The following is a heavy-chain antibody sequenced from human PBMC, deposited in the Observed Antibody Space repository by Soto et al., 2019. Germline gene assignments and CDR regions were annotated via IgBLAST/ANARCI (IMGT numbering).Heavy chain of an antibody. CDR2: ISGSGGST. J-gene: IGHJ3*02. CDR1: GFTFSSYA. CDR3: NGWGYPDAFDI. D-gene: IGHD6-19*01. Sequence: GGSLRLSCAASGFTFSSYAMSWVRQAPGKGLEWVSAISGSGGSTYYADSVKGRFTISKDNSKNTLYLQMNSLRAEDTAVYYCNGWGYPDAFDIWGQGTMVTVSS. V-gene: IGHV3-23*01.